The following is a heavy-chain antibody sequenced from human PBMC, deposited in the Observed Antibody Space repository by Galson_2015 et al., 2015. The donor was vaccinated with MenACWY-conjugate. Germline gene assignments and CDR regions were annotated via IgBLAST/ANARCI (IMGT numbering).Heavy chain of an antibody. Sequence: SLRLSCAASGFTFSSYGMHWVRQAPGKGLEWVAFIRFDGSDKYYVDSVKGRFIVSRDNSKNTLYLQMSSLRAEDTAVYYCARGAGAVAGFYFYYMDVWGKGTTVTVSS. V-gene: IGHV3-30*02. CDR3: ARGAGAVAGFYFYYMDV. CDR1: GFTFSSYG. CDR2: IRFDGSDK. D-gene: IGHD6-19*01. J-gene: IGHJ6*03.